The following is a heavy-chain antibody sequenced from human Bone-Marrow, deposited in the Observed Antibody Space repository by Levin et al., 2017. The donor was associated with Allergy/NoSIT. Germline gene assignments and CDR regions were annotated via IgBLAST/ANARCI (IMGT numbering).Heavy chain of an antibody. V-gene: IGHV4-61*02. D-gene: IGHD1-14*01. Sequence: SETLSLTCTVSGGSISSGSYYWSWIRQPAGKGLEWIGRIYTSGSTNYNPSLRSRVTISLDRSKNQFSLNLTSVTAADTATYYCSRIYRTWGDPNPTDWGQGTLVIVSS. CDR1: GGSISSGSYY. CDR2: IYTSGST. CDR3: SRIYRTWGDPNPTD. J-gene: IGHJ4*02.